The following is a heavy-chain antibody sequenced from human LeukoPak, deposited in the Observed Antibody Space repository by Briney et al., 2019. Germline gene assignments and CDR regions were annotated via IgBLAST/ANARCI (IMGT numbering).Heavy chain of an antibody. Sequence: PGGSLRLSCAASGFTFSSYSMNWVRQAPGKGLEWVSSISGSSSYIYYADSVKGRFTISRDNAKNSLYLQMNSLRAEDTAVYYCARGVGATTSDYWGQGTLVTVSS. CDR2: ISGSSSYI. J-gene: IGHJ4*02. V-gene: IGHV3-21*01. CDR3: ARGVGATTSDY. D-gene: IGHD1-26*01. CDR1: GFTFSSYS.